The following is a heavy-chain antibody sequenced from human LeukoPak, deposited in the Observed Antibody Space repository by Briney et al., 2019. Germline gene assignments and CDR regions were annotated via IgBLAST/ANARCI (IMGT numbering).Heavy chain of an antibody. CDR1: GSSFTSYA. Sequence: GGSLRLSCAASGSSFTSYAMSWVRQAPGKGLEWVSAISGSGGSTYYADSVKGRFTISRDNSKNTLYLQMNSLRAEDTAVYYCANRYWSGGSCSPLDDWTQATMVTVSS. D-gene: IGHD2-15*01. CDR2: ISGSGGST. J-gene: IGHJ4*02. V-gene: IGHV3-23*01. CDR3: ANRYWSGGSCSPLDD.